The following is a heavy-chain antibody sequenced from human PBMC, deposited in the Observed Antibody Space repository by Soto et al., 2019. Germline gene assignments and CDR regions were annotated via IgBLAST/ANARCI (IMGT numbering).Heavy chain of an antibody. CDR1: GDTFSSYA. V-gene: IGHV1-69*08. J-gene: IGHJ6*02. D-gene: IGHD2-21*01. CDR3: ARRRYCGYDCYHKHYYGMHV. Sequence: QVQLVQSGAELKKTGSSVKVSCRASGDTFSSYAVNWVRQAPGRGLEWMGRIITVLGTTDYAQNFKGRLTITAEKSTKTVYMELSSLRSEDTAVYYCARRRYCGYDCYHKHYYGMHVWGQGTTVTVAS. CDR2: IITVLGTT.